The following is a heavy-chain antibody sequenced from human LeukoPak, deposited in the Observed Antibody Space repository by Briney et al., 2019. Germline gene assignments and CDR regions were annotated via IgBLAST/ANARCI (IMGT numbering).Heavy chain of an antibody. CDR1: GVSISSSRYY. CDR2: ICYSGRT. Sequence: SGTLSLTCTVSGVSISSSRYYWGWLRQPPGKGLEWIGSICYSGRTYYNPSLKSRVTISVDTSKNQFSLKLSSVTAADTAVYYCVMAERGFYFDYWGQGTLVTVSS. V-gene: IGHV4-39*01. D-gene: IGHD5-12*01. CDR3: VMAERGFYFDY. J-gene: IGHJ4*02.